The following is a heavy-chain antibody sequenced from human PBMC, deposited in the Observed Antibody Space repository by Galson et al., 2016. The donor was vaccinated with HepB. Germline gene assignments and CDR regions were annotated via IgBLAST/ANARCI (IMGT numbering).Heavy chain of an antibody. J-gene: IGHJ5*02. CDR3: VKVRDGGMFDR. CDR2: VFRDGST. Sequence: SETLSLTCTVSSGAISVYHWTWIRQSPGKGLEWIGYVFRDGSTDYNPSLNSRVTMSLDTSRNQFSLRLNSVTAADTAVYYCVKVRDGGMFDRWGQGILVTVSS. CDR1: SGAISVYH. V-gene: IGHV4-59*01. D-gene: IGHD5-24*01.